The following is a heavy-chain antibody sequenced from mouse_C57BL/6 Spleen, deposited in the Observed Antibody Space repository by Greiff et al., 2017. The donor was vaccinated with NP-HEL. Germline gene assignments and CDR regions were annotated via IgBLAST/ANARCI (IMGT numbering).Heavy chain of an antibody. V-gene: IGHV5-9-1*02. Sequence: EVKLMESGEGLVKPGGSLKLSCAASGFTFSSYAMSWVRQTPEKRLEWVAYISSGGDYIYYADTVKGRFTISRDNARNTLYLQMSSLKSEDTAMYYCTSDLRGDYYAMDYWGQGTSVTVSS. J-gene: IGHJ4*01. CDR2: ISSGGDYI. CDR1: GFTFSSYA. CDR3: TSDLRGDYYAMDY.